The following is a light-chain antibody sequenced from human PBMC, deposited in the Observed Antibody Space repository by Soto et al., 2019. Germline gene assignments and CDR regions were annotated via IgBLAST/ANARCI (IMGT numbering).Light chain of an antibody. CDR1: QSVSSN. CDR2: GAS. Sequence: ATLPAARATGACRHSRASQSVSSNLAWYQQKPGQAPRLLIYGASTRATGIPARFSGSGSGTEFTLTIASLQPEDFSTYYCQQSDSTPYTFGQGTKVDI. V-gene: IGKV3-15*01. CDR3: QQSDSTPYT. J-gene: IGKJ2*01.